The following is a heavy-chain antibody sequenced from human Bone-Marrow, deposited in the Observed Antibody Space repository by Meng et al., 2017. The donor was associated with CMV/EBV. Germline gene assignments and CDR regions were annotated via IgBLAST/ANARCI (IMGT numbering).Heavy chain of an antibody. CDR1: GYTFTGYY. Sequence: ASVKVSCKASGYTFTGYYMHWVRQAPGQGLEWMGWINPNSGGTNYAQKFQGRVTMTRDTSISTAYMELSRLRSDDTAVYYCAGSVPAASYYYGMDVWGQGTTVTVS. D-gene: IGHD2-2*01. J-gene: IGHJ6*02. CDR2: INPNSGGT. V-gene: IGHV1-2*02. CDR3: AGSVPAASYYYGMDV.